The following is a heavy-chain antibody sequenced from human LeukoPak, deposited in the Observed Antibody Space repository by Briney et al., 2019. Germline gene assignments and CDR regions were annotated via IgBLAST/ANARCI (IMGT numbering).Heavy chain of an antibody. V-gene: IGHV3-15*01. J-gene: IGHJ5*02. D-gene: IGHD2-21*02. CDR2: IKSKTDGGTT. CDR1: GFTFSNAW. CDR3: TTLAFCGGDCYSRLYNWFDP. Sequence: GGSLRLSCAASGFTFSNAWMSWVRQAPGKGLEWVGRIKSKTDGGTTDYAAPVKGRSTISRDDSKNTLYLQMNSLKTEDTAVYYCTTLAFCGGDCYSRLYNWFDPWGQGTLVTVSS.